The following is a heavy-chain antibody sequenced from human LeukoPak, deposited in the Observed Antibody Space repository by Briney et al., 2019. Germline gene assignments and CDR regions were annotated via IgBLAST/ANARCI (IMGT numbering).Heavy chain of an antibody. CDR3: ARAESSQSYYYYGMDV. Sequence: GASVKVSCKASGYTFTSYAMHWVRQAPGQRLEWMGWINAGNGNTKYSQKFQGRVTITRDTSASTAYMELRSLRSDDTAVYYCARAESSQSYYYYGMDVWGQGTTVTVSS. J-gene: IGHJ6*02. CDR1: GYTFTSYA. D-gene: IGHD6-6*01. V-gene: IGHV1-3*01. CDR2: INAGNGNT.